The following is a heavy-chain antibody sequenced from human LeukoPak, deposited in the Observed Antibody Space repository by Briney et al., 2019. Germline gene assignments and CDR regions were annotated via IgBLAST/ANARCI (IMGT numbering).Heavy chain of an antibody. V-gene: IGHV4-4*07. Sequence: SETLSLTCTVSGGSISSYYWSWIRQPAGKGLEWIGRIYTSGSTNYNPSLKSRVTMSVDTSKNQFSLKLSSVTAADTAVYYCESGTQQQWSSFWGQGTLVTVSS. CDR3: ESGTQQQWSSF. CDR2: IYTSGST. CDR1: GGSISSYY. J-gene: IGHJ4*02. D-gene: IGHD3-10*01.